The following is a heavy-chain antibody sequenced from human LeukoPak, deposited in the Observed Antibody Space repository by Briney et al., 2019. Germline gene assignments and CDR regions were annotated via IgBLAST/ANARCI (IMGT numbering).Heavy chain of an antibody. CDR2: INPNGGST. D-gene: IGHD3-22*01. CDR3: ARTGGGGYYDTRLDY. Sequence: GASVKVSCKASGYNFTRNYIHWVRQAPGQGLEWMGIINPNGGSTIYTQNFQGRVTMTRDTSTSTVYMELTSLRSEDTAVYYCARTGGGGYYDTRLDYWGQGALVTVSS. CDR1: GYNFTRNY. V-gene: IGHV1-46*01. J-gene: IGHJ4*02.